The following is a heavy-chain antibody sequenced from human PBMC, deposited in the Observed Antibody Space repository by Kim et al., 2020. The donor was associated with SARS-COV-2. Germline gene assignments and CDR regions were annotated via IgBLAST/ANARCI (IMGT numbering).Heavy chain of an antibody. V-gene: IGHV4-34*01. Sequence: TPSLKSRVTISVDTSKNQFSLKLSSVTAADTAVYYCARGGIAVAGRAFDIWGQGTMVTVSS. D-gene: IGHD6-19*01. J-gene: IGHJ3*02. CDR3: ARGGIAVAGRAFDI.